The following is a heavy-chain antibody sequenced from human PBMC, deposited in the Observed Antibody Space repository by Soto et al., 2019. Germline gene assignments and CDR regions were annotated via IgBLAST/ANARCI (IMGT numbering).Heavy chain of an antibody. CDR3: ARERRAKIPDGYAIDY. CDR2: IYTSGST. J-gene: IGHJ4*02. Sequence: LSLTCTVSGDSINDYYWSWIRQPAGKGLEWIGRIYTSGSTDYNPSLKSRVTISIDMSKNQFSLKVTSMTAADTAVYYCARERRAKIPDGYAIDYWGQVTLVTVSS. V-gene: IGHV4-4*07. D-gene: IGHD5-12*01. CDR1: GDSINDYY.